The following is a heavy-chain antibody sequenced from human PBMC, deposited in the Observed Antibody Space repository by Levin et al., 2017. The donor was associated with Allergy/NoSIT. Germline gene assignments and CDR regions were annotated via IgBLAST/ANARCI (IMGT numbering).Heavy chain of an antibody. V-gene: IGHV3-30*18. CDR1: GFTFTGYG. D-gene: IGHD3-10*01. J-gene: IGHJ4*02. Sequence: WGSLRLSCAASGFTFTGYGMHWVRQAPGKGLEWVAVISPDESFKHYADSVKGRFSISRDNSQNTLYLQMNSLSTEDTAVYYCAKVRESGSYYGDWGQGTLVTVSS. CDR2: ISPDESFK. CDR3: AKVRESGSYYGD.